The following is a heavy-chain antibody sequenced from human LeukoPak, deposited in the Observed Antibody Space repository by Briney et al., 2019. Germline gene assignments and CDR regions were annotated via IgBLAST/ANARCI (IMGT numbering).Heavy chain of an antibody. D-gene: IGHD6-6*01. CDR2: IYHSGSA. CDR1: GGSISSGGYY. J-gene: IGHJ5*02. Sequence: SETLSLTCTVSGGSISSGGYYWSWIRQPPGKGLEWIGYIYHSGSAYYNPSLKSRVTISVDRSKNQFSLKLSSVTAADTAVYYCARERIAARPGSDNWFDPWGQGTLVTVSS. CDR3: ARERIAARPGSDNWFDP. V-gene: IGHV4-30-2*01.